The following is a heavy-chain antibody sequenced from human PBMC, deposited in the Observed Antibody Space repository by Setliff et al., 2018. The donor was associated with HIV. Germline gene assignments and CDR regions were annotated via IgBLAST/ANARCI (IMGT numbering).Heavy chain of an antibody. CDR3: AKDRSTAVVSPFDH. D-gene: IGHD5-18*01. CDR1: GFIFDDYA. CDR2: ISWNGGNI. V-gene: IGHV3-9*01. J-gene: IGHJ4*02. Sequence: SLKISCAVSGFIFDDYAMHWVRQAPGKGLEWVSGISWNGGNINYVTSVKGRFTISRDNAKNSLYLQMNSLRPEDTAFYYCAKDRSTAVVSPFDHWGQGTLVTVSS.